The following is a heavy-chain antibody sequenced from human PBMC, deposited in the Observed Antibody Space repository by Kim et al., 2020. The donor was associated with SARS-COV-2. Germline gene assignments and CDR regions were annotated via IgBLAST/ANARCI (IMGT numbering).Heavy chain of an antibody. V-gene: IGHV3-11*01. J-gene: IGHJ4*02. D-gene: IGHD3-10*01. Sequence: GGSLRLSCAASGFSFSDYYMSWIRQAPGKGLECVSYITGSTAYYADSVKGRFTISRDNAKNSLYLQMNSLRVEDTAVSYCARGYSMVREWGQGTLVTVSS. CDR1: GFSFSDYY. CDR2: ITGSTA. CDR3: ARGYSMVRE.